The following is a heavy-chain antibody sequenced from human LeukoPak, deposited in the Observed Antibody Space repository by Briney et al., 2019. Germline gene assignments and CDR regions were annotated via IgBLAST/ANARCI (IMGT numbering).Heavy chain of an antibody. J-gene: IGHJ4*02. D-gene: IGHD6-13*01. CDR1: GFTFSSYG. Sequence: GGSLRLSCAASGFTFSSYGMHWVRQAPGKGLEWVAVISYDGSNKYYADSVKGRFTTSRDNSKNTLYLQMNSLRAEDTAVYYCAKDLAVGSLVPPPHYWGQGTLVTVSS. CDR3: AKDLAVGSLVPPPHY. CDR2: ISYDGSNK. V-gene: IGHV3-30*18.